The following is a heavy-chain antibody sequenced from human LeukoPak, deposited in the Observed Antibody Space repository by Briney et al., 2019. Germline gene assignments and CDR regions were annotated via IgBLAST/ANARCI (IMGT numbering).Heavy chain of an antibody. CDR3: TTDGDCSSTSCLYYYYYGMDV. CDR1: GFTFSNAW. Sequence: PGGSLRLSCAASGFTFSNAWMSWVHQAPGKGLEWVGRIKSKTDGGTTDYAAPVKGRFTISRDDSKNTLYLQMNSLKTEDTAVYYCTTDGDCSSTSCLYYYYYGMDVWGQGTTVTVSS. CDR2: IKSKTDGGTT. V-gene: IGHV3-15*01. J-gene: IGHJ6*02. D-gene: IGHD2-2*01.